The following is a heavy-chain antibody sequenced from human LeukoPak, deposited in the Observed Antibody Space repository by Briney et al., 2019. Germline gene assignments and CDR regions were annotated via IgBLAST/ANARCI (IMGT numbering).Heavy chain of an antibody. CDR2: IASGGGANR. J-gene: IGHJ6*02. CDR1: GFTFSSYE. CDR3: ARIGTTTRGLAGLDV. Sequence: PGGSLRLSCAASGFTFSSYEMNWVRQAPGKGLEWVSYIASGGGANRFYSESVKGRFTISRDNAKNSLYLHMNSLRAEDTGVYYCARIGTTTRGLAGLDVWGQGTTVTVSS. V-gene: IGHV3-48*03. D-gene: IGHD2/OR15-2a*01.